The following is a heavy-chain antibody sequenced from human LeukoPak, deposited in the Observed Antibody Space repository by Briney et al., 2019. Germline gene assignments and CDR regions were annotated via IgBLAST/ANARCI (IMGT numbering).Heavy chain of an antibody. CDR3: ARDLHYYDSSGHYYPNWFDP. D-gene: IGHD3-22*01. V-gene: IGHV1-69*05. CDR2: IIPIFGTA. Sequence: ASVKVSCKASGGTFSSYAISWVRQAPGQGLEWMGRIIPIFGTANYAQKFQGRVTITTDESTSTAYMELSSLRSEDTAVYYCARDLHYYDSSGHYYPNWFDPWGQGTLVTVSS. CDR1: GGTFSSYA. J-gene: IGHJ5*02.